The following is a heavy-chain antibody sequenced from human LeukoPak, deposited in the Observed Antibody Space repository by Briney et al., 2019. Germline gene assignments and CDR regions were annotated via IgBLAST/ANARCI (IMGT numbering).Heavy chain of an antibody. J-gene: IGHJ4*02. CDR3: AGRWELYY. CDR2: INSDGSST. CDR1: GFTFSSYW. V-gene: IGHV3-74*01. Sequence: GGSLRLSCAASGFTFSSYWMSWVRQAPGKGRVWVSRINSDGSSTSYAGSVKGRFTISRDNAKNTLYLQMNSLRAEDTAVYYCAGRWELYYWGQGTLVTVSS. D-gene: IGHD1-26*01.